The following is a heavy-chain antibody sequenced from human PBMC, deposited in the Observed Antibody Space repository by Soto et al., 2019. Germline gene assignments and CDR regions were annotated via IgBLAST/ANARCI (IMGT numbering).Heavy chain of an antibody. CDR2: IFSSGST. D-gene: IGHD2-21*02. CDR3: ARDQGVVVTADNWFGP. J-gene: IGHJ5*02. V-gene: IGHV4-4*07. Sequence: SETLSLTCTVSGGSITDYSWVWIRQPAGKGLEWIGRIFSSGSTNYNPSLKGRITMSLDTSKNQFSLKLNSATATDTAVYFCARDQGVVVTADNWFGPWGQGILGTVSS. CDR1: GGSITDYS.